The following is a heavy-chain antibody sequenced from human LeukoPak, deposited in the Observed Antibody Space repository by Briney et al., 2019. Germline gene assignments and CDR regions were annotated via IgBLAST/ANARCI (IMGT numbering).Heavy chain of an antibody. V-gene: IGHV4-61*02. CDR2: IYTSGST. D-gene: IGHD6-13*01. Sequence: SETLSLTCTVSGGSISSGSYYWSWIRQPAGKGLEWIGRIYTSGSTNYNPSLKSRVTISVDTSKNQFSLKLSSVTAADTAVYYCARGETAAAGQDAFDIWGQGTMVTVSS. J-gene: IGHJ3*02. CDR1: GGSISSGSYY. CDR3: ARGETAAAGQDAFDI.